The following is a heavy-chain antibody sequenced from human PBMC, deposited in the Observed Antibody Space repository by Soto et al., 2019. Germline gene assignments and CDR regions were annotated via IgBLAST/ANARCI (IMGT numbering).Heavy chain of an antibody. J-gene: IGHJ3*02. CDR3: AREGYCSGGSCYGNDAFDI. D-gene: IGHD2-15*01. Sequence: ASVKVSCKASGYTFTSYAMHWVRQAPGQRLEWMGWINAGNGNTKYSQKLQGRVTITRDTSASTAYKELSSLRSEDTAVYYCAREGYCSGGSCYGNDAFDIWGQGTMVTVSS. V-gene: IGHV1-3*01. CDR2: INAGNGNT. CDR1: GYTFTSYA.